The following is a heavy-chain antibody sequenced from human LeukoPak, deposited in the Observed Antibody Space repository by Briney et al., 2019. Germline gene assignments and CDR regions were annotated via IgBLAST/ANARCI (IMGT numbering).Heavy chain of an antibody. CDR1: GYTFTSYY. D-gene: IGHD5-18*01. J-gene: IGHJ6*02. CDR3: ARDRPPSGQLWGFLDYYYYYGMDV. V-gene: IGHV1-46*01. CDR2: INPSGGST. Sequence: ASVNVSCKASGYTFTSYYMHWVRQAPGQGLEWMGIINPSGGSTSYAQKFQGRVTMTRDTSTSTVYMELSSLRSEDTAVYYCARDRPPSGQLWGFLDYYYYYGMDVWGQGTTVTVSS.